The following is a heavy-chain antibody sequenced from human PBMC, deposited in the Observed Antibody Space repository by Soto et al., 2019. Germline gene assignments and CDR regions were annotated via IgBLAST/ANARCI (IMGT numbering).Heavy chain of an antibody. CDR2: IYWHDEK. D-gene: IGHD6-13*01. Sequence: QITLKESGPTLVKPTQTLTLTCTCSGFALSTRGVGVGWIRQPPGKALEWLALIYWHDEKRYNPSLKSRLTSTKDTSKNQVVLTMTNVDPVDTGTYYCAHRHPSAVGTDRYCFGSWGQGSLVTVSS. V-gene: IGHV2-5*01. CDR3: AHRHPSAVGTDRYCFGS. CDR1: GFALSTRGVG. J-gene: IGHJ5*01.